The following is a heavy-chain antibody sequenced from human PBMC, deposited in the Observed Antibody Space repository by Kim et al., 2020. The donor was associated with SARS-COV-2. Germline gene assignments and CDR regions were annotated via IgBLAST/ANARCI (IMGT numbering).Heavy chain of an antibody. J-gene: IGHJ4*02. V-gene: IGHV4-61*01. Sequence: SETLSLTCTVSGGSISDGNYYWSWLRQPPGKGLEWIGHIYYSGYTKYRSSLRGRVSISLGSSKTQFSVRLHSVTASDTAVYYCARGSVHIDSWGQGTLVSVSS. CDR1: GGSISDGNYY. CDR2: IYYSGYT. CDR3: ARGSVHIDS.